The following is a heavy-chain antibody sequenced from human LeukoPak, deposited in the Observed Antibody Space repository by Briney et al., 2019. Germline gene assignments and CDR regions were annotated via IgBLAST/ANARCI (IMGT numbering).Heavy chain of an antibody. CDR1: GGTFSSYA. CDR3: ARAPNLQYDSSGYYVY. J-gene: IGHJ4*02. CDR2: IIPILGIA. D-gene: IGHD3-22*01. V-gene: IGHV1-69*04. Sequence: ASVKVSCKASGGTFSSYAISWVRQAPGQGLEWMGRIIPILGIANYAQKFQGRVTITADKSTSTAYMELSSLRSEDTTVYHCARAPNLQYDSSGYYVYWGQGTLVTVSS.